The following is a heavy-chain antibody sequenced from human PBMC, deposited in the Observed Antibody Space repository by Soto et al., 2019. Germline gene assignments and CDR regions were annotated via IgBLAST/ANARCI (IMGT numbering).Heavy chain of an antibody. J-gene: IGHJ5*01. CDR3: GGGDTGYKHKLDS. Sequence: SKTQSVTCSVSGDSSIGSGFSWTWIRQPPVKGLQWIGNIFHNGATSYTPSLKSRATILLDRPETQISLRLTSVTPADTDVYYCGGGDTGYKHKLDSCGQRGMVAVCS. CDR1: GDSSIGSGFS. CDR2: IFHNGAT. V-gene: IGHV4-30-2*01. D-gene: IGHD5-18*01.